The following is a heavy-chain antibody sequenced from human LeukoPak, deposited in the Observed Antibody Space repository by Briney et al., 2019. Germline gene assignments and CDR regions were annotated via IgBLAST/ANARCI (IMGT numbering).Heavy chain of an antibody. CDR1: GYTFTSYD. D-gene: IGHD2-21*02. J-gene: IGHJ3*02. CDR2: MNPNSGNT. V-gene: IGHV1-8*01. CDR3: ARPFSKAGIVVVTAIPVGAFDI. Sequence: PRASVKVSCKASGYTFTSYDINWVRQATGQGLEWMGWMNPNSGNTGYAQKFQGRVTMTRNTSISTAYMELSSLRSEDTAVYYCARPFSKAGIVVVTAIPVGAFDIWGQGTMVTVSS.